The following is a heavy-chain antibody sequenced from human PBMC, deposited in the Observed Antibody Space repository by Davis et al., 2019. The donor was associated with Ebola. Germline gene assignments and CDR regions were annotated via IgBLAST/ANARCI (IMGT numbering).Heavy chain of an antibody. CDR2: IRSNSAGGAA. CDR1: GFSFSDAW. CDR3: TRTFYSDSIAYA. Sequence: PGGSLRLSCIASGFSFSDAWMSWVRQAPGKGLEWVGRIRSNSAGGAADYAEPVKGRFTMSRDDSKNTLFLQMSSLKTEDTAVYYCTRTFYSDSIAYAWGQGTLVTVSS. V-gene: IGHV3-15*01. J-gene: IGHJ4*02. D-gene: IGHD3-22*01.